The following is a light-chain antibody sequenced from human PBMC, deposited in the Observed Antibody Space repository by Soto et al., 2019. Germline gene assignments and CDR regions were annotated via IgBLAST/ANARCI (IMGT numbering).Light chain of an antibody. CDR3: QQYQTLWT. CDR2: AAS. J-gene: IGKJ1*01. CDR1: QGISSY. Sequence: AIRMTQSPSSLSASTGDRVTITCRASQGISSYLAWYQQKPGKAPKLLIYAASTLQSGVPSRFSGSASGTEFTLTISSLQSDDFATYYCQQYQTLWTFGQGTKVDIK. V-gene: IGKV1-8*01.